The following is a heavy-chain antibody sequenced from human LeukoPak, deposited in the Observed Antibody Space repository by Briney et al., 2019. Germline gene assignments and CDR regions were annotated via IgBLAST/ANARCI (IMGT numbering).Heavy chain of an antibody. J-gene: IGHJ4*02. CDR3: ARVRNVVVPAANYVDY. CDR2: IYYSGST. Sequence: SETLSLTCTVSGGSISSGGYYWRWIRQHPGKGLEWIGYIYYSGSTYYNPSLKSRVTISVDTSKNQFSLKLSSVTAADTAVYYCARVRNVVVPAANYVDYWGQGTLVTVSS. V-gene: IGHV4-31*03. D-gene: IGHD2-2*01. CDR1: GGSISSGGYY.